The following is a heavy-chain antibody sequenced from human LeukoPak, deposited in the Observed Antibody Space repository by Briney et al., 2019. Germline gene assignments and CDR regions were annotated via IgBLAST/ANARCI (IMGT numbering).Heavy chain of an antibody. CDR3: ARTSPATPLLRYFDWSSSPMDV. V-gene: IGHV4-59*01. CDR2: IYYSGST. CDR1: GGSISSYY. Sequence: PSETLSLTCTVSGGSISSYYWSWIRQPPGKGLEWIGYIYYSGSTNYNPSLKSRVTISVDTSKNQFSLKLCSVTAADTAVYYCARTSPATPLLRYFDWSSSPMDVWGQGTTVTVSS. J-gene: IGHJ6*02. D-gene: IGHD3-9*01.